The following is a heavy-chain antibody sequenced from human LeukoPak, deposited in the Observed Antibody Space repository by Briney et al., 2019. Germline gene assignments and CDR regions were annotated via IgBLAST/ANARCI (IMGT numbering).Heavy chain of an antibody. V-gene: IGHV3-7*01. D-gene: IGHD4-17*01. Sequence: GGFLRLSCAASGFTFSSYWMSWVRQAPGKGLEWVANIKQDGSEKYYVDSVKGRFTISRDNAKNSLYLQMNSMRAEDTAVYYCAKVGGFTLDYGDNESYYYYGMDVWGQGTTVTVSS. J-gene: IGHJ6*02. CDR3: AKVGGFTLDYGDNESYYYYGMDV. CDR2: IKQDGSEK. CDR1: GFTFSSYW.